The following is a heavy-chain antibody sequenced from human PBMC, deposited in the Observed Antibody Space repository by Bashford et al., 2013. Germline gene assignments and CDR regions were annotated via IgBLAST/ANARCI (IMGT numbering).Heavy chain of an antibody. V-gene: IGHV4-39*02. CDR3: ARDLIY. Sequence: ETLSLTCTVSGGSISSSSYYWGWIRQPPGKGLEWIGSIYYSGSTYYNPSLKSRVTISVDTSKNQFSLKLTSVTAADTAVYYCARDLIYWGQGTLVTVSS. J-gene: IGHJ4*02. CDR2: IYYSGST. CDR1: GGSISSSSYY.